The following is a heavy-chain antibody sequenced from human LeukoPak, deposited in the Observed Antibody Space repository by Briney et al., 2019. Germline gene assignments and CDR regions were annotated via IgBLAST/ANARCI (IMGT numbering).Heavy chain of an antibody. V-gene: IGHV1-2*02. J-gene: IGHJ4*02. CDR1: GYTFTAYY. Sequence: ASVKVSCKASGYTFTAYYIYWVRQAPGQGLELMGWINPNSGGANYAQKFQDRVTMTRDTSISTAYMELSWLRSDDTAVYYCARTPFGEFAYWGQGTLVTVSS. CDR2: INPNSGGA. CDR3: ARTPFGEFAY. D-gene: IGHD3-10*01.